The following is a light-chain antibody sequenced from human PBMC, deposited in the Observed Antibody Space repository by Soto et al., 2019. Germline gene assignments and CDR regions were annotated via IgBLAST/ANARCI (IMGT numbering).Light chain of an antibody. Sequence: EIVLTQSPGTLSLSPGERATLSCRTSQSVSSYLAWYQQKLGQAPRLLIYGASSRATGIPDRFSGSGSETDFTLTISRLEPEDFAVCYCQQYGNSPRTFGQGTKVEIK. CDR3: QQYGNSPRT. J-gene: IGKJ1*01. CDR1: QSVSSY. CDR2: GAS. V-gene: IGKV3-20*01.